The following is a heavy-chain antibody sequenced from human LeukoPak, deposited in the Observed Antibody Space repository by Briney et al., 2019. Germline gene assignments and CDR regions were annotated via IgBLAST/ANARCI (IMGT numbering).Heavy chain of an antibody. J-gene: IGHJ4*02. D-gene: IGHD3-9*01. Sequence: ASVKVSCKASGYTFTSYGISWVRQAPGQGLEWMGWISAYNGNTNYAQKLQGRVTMTTDTSTSTAYMELRSLRSDDTAVYYCARSLRYFDWLSIGGYFDYWGQGTLVTVSS. V-gene: IGHV1-18*01. CDR1: GYTFTSYG. CDR3: ARSLRYFDWLSIGGYFDY. CDR2: ISAYNGNT.